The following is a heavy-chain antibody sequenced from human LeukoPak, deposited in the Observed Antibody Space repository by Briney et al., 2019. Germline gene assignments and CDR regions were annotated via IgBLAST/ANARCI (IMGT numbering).Heavy chain of an antibody. CDR3: TKKRTTSVTDWFDP. V-gene: IGHV3-23*01. D-gene: IGHD4-17*01. CDR1: GFTFSSYS. Sequence: GGSLRLSCAASGFTFSSYSMNWVRQAPGKGLECVSVISGIGTTTYYADSVKGRFTISRDNSKNTLFLQMNSLRVEDTATYYCTKKRTTSVTDWFDPWGQGTLVTVSS. CDR2: ISGIGTTT. J-gene: IGHJ5*02.